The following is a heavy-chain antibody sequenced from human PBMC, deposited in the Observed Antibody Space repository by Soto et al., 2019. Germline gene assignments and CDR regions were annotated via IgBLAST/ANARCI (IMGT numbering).Heavy chain of an antibody. J-gene: IGHJ5*02. CDR2: IYWDDDK. Sequence: QITLKESGPTLVKPTQTLTLTCTFSGFSLSTSGVGVGWIRQPPGKALEWLALIYWDDDKRYSPSLKSRLTITKDTSKNQVVLTMTNMDPVDTATYYRAHSGYCSGGSCYGVWFDPWGQGTLVTVSS. CDR1: GFSLSTSGVG. D-gene: IGHD2-15*01. V-gene: IGHV2-5*02. CDR3: AHSGYCSGGSCYGVWFDP.